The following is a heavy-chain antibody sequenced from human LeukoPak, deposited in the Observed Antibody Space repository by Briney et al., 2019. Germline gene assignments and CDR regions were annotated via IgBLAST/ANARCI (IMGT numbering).Heavy chain of an antibody. CDR2: IRSKANSYAT. V-gene: IGHV3-73*01. CDR1: GFTLSDSA. Sequence: QPGGSLKLSCAASGFTLSDSAIHWVRQASGRGLEWVGRIRSKANSYATAYAASIEGRFIVSRDDSKNTAYLQMNSLKTEDTAVYYCTSTHHYYMDVWGKGTTVSVSS. J-gene: IGHJ6*03. CDR3: TSTHHYYMDV.